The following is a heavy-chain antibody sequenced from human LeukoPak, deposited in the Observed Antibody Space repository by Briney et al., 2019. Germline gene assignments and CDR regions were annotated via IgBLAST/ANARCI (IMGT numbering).Heavy chain of an antibody. Sequence: GGSPRLSCAASGFTFDDYAMHWVRQAPGKGLEWVSLISGDGGSTYYADSVQGRFTISRDKSKNSLYLHMNSLRTEDTALYYCATHDYYGSGSYYNVGYYYMDVWGKGPTVTVSS. CDR2: ISGDGGST. CDR1: GFTFDDYA. CDR3: ATHDYYGSGSYYNVGYYYMDV. J-gene: IGHJ6*03. D-gene: IGHD3-10*01. V-gene: IGHV3-43*02.